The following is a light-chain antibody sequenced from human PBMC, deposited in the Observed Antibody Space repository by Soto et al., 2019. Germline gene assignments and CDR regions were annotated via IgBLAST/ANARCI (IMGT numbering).Light chain of an antibody. CDR3: QSYHSSTPYV. CDR1: AGSIASGY. V-gene: IGLV6-57*03. CDR2: EDN. Sequence: NFMLTQPHSVSESPGKTVTISCTRSAGSIASGYMQWYQQRPGSAPTTVIYEDNQRPSGIPDRFSGSIDRSSNSASLTISGLKTEDEADYYCQSYHSSTPYVFGTGTKLTVL. J-gene: IGLJ1*01.